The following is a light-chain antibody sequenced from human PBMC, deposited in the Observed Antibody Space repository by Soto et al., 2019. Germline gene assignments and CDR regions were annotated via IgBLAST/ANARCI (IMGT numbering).Light chain of an antibody. J-gene: IGLJ1*01. CDR2: EVS. V-gene: IGLV2-14*01. CDR3: SSYTISSTYV. CDR1: SSDVGGYSY. Sequence: QSALTQPAPVSGSHGQSITISCTGTSSDVGGYSYVSWYQQHPGKAPKLIIYEVSDRPSGVSNRFCGSKSGNTASLTISGLQAVDEAAYYCSSYTISSTYVFGPGTKVTVL.